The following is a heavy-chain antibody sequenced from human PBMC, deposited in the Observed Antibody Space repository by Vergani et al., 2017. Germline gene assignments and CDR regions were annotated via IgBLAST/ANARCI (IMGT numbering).Heavy chain of an antibody. CDR3: ARKDIVVXPAPEGYYYYGMDV. D-gene: IGHD2-2*01. CDR1: GYTFTSYA. Sequence: QVQLVQSGSELKKPGASVKVSCKASGYTFTSYAMNWVRQAPGQGLEWMGWINTNTGNPTYAQGFTGRFVFSLDTSVSTAYLQISSLKAEDTAVYYCARKDIVVXPAPEGYYYYGMDVWGQGTTVTVSS. J-gene: IGHJ6*02. V-gene: IGHV7-4-1*02. CDR2: INTNTGNP.